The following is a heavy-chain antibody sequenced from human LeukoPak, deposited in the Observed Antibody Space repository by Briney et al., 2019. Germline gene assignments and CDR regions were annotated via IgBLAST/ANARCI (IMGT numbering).Heavy chain of an antibody. CDR3: ARGVEWLNYFDY. V-gene: IGHV4-31*03. Sequence: SETLSLTCTVSGGSISSGGYYWSWIRQHPGKGLEWIGYIYYSGSTYYNPSLKSRVTISVDTSKNQFSLKLSSVTAADTAVYYCARGVEWLNYFDYWGQGTLVTVSS. D-gene: IGHD3-3*01. J-gene: IGHJ4*02. CDR1: GGSISSGGYY. CDR2: IYYSGST.